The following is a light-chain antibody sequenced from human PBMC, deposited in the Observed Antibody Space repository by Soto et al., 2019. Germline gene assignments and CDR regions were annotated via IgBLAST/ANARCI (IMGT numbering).Light chain of an antibody. V-gene: IGLV2-14*01. CDR1: SSDVGAYNY. Sequence: QSALTQPASVSGSPGQSITISCSGTSSDVGAYNYVSWYQQHPGKAPRVMIYDVSNRPSGVSNRFSGSKSGNTATLTISGLQAEAEADYYCSSYTSDNTYVFATGTKLTVL. J-gene: IGLJ1*01. CDR3: SSYTSDNTYV. CDR2: DVS.